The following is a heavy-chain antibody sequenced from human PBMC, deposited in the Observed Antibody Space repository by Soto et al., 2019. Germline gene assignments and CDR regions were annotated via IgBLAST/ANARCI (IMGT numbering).Heavy chain of an antibody. CDR3: ASCSSGYYWDY. D-gene: IGHD3-22*01. Sequence: GGSLRLSCAVSGLTVNSNYMSWVRQAPGKGLEWVSLIYSGDNTVYADSVKGRFTISRDNSKNTLSLQMNSLRAEDTAVYYCASCSSGYYWDYWGRGTLVTVSS. V-gene: IGHV3-66*01. CDR2: IYSGDNT. CDR1: GLTVNSNY. J-gene: IGHJ4*02.